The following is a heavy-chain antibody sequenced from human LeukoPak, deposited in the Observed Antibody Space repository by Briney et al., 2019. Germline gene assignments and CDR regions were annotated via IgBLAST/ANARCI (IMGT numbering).Heavy chain of an antibody. D-gene: IGHD2-21*01. CDR3: AMGSNCGGDCVFDY. CDR1: GGSISSYY. V-gene: IGHV4-59*01. J-gene: IGHJ4*02. Sequence: PSETLSLTCTVSGGSISSYYWSWIRQPPGKGLEWIGYIYYSGSTNYNPSLKSRVTISVDTSKNQLSLKLSSVTAADTAVYYCAMGSNCGGDCVFDYWGQGTLVTVSS. CDR2: IYYSGST.